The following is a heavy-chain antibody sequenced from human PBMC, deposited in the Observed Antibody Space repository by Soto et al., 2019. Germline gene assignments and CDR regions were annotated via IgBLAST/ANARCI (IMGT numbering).Heavy chain of an antibody. CDR3: ARHNPVYYYYDSSGYFDY. D-gene: IGHD3-22*01. J-gene: IGHJ4*02. CDR1: GGSISSSYW. Sequence: SETLSLTCDVSGGSISSSYWWSWVRQSPWKGLEWMGEIYRGGSTSYNPSLKSRVAMSVDKSKNQFSLKLTSVTAADTAVYYCARHNPVYYYYDSSGYFDYWGQGTLVTVSS. CDR2: IYRGGST. V-gene: IGHV4-4*02.